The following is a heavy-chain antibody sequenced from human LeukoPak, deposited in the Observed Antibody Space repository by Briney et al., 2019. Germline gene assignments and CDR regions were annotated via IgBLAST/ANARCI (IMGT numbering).Heavy chain of an antibody. CDR1: GYSISSGYF. V-gene: IGHV4-38-2*02. Sequence: SETLSLTCTVSGYSISSGYFWGWIRQPPGKGLEWIGSIYHGGSSYYNPSLKSRVTMSLDASRTQFSLKLISVTVADTAVYYCATSGKTHYFDYWGQGTLVTVSS. D-gene: IGHD6-25*01. CDR3: ATSGKTHYFDY. J-gene: IGHJ4*02. CDR2: IYHGGSS.